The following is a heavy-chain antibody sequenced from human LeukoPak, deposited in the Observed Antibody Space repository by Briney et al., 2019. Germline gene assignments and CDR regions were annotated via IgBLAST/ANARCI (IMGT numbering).Heavy chain of an antibody. J-gene: IGHJ5*02. CDR1: GGSISGYY. CDR2: LCYMRGA. V-gene: IGHV4-59*01. Sequence: SETLSLTCTVSGGSISGYYWNWSQQPPGKGVEWIGNLCYMRGAWYKSSLKSRVTTSVDTSRNEFSLKLSSVTAADTAVYYCARVFGESIRNWFDPWGQGTLVTVSS. CDR3: ARVFGESIRNWFDP. D-gene: IGHD3-10*02.